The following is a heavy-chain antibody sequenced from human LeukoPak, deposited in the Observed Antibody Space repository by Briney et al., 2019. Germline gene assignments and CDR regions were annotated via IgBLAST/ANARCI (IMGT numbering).Heavy chain of an antibody. CDR3: ANEMATILGGY. J-gene: IGHJ4*02. CDR2: IRYDGSNK. Sequence: VGSLRLSCAASGFTFSSYGMHWVRQAPGKGLEWVAFIRYDGSNKYYADSVKGRFTISRDNSKNTLYLQMNSLRAEDTAVYYCANEMATILGGYWGQGTLVTVSS. CDR1: GFTFSSYG. D-gene: IGHD5-24*01. V-gene: IGHV3-30*02.